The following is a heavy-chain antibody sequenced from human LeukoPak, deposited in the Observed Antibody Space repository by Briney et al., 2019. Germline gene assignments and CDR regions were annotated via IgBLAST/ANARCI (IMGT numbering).Heavy chain of an antibody. J-gene: IGHJ5*02. CDR1: GGTFSSYA. CDR3: ARDMDDILTGSGFDP. V-gene: IGHV1-69*04. CDR2: IIPILGIA. D-gene: IGHD3-9*01. Sequence: SVKVSCKASGGTFSSYAISWVRQAPGQGLEWMGRIIPILGIANYAQKFQGRVTITADKSMSTAYMELSSLRSEDTAVYYCARDMDDILTGSGFDPWGQGTLVTVSS.